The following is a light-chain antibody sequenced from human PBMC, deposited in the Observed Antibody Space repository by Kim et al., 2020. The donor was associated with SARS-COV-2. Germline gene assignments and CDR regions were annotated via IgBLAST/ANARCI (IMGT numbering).Light chain of an antibody. Sequence: GQSITTACTGTSNAVGAYNYVSWYQQHPGKAPKLIIYDVYSRPSGVSNRFSGSKSGNTASLTISGLQAEDEADYYCSSYTTSNTYVFATGTKVTVL. CDR1: SNAVGAYNY. J-gene: IGLJ1*01. CDR3: SSYTTSNTYV. V-gene: IGLV2-14*03. CDR2: DVY.